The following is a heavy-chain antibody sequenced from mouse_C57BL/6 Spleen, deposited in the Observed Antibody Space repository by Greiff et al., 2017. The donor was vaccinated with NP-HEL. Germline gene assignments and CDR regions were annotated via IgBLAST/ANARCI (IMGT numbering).Heavy chain of an antibody. CDR2: ISNGGGST. CDR3: ARRGVGYAMDY. CDR1: GFTFSDYY. D-gene: IGHD3-1*01. J-gene: IGHJ4*01. V-gene: IGHV5-12*01. Sequence: EVQLVESGGGLVQPGGSLKLSCAASGFTFSDYYMYWVRQTPEKRLEWVAYISNGGGSTYYPDTVKGRFTISRDNAKNTLYLQMSRLKSEDTAMYYCARRGVGYAMDYWGQGTSVTVSS.